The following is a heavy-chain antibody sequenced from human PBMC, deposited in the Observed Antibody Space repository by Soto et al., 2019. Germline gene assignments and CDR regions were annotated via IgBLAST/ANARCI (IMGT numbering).Heavy chain of an antibody. CDR3: AKAGTPRLEAPFDP. D-gene: IGHD1-1*01. CDR2: LSVSGGDT. J-gene: IGHJ5*02. CDR1: GFGFSSYA. V-gene: IGHV3-23*01. Sequence: GGSLRLSCAASGFGFSSYAMSWVRQAPGKGLEWVSALSVSGGDTYYADSVKGRFTISRDNSKNTLFLQMNSLRAEDTAVYYCAKAGTPRLEAPFDPWGQGTLVTVSS.